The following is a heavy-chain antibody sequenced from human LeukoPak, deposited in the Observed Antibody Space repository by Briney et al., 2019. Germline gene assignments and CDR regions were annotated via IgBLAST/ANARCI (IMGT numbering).Heavy chain of an antibody. V-gene: IGHV3-7*01. D-gene: IGHD2-2*02. CDR1: GFSFSAYW. CDR2: INLAGSEK. CDR3: ARDVKYPLDI. J-gene: IGHJ3*02. Sequence: GGSLRLSCAASGFSFSAYWMSWVRQASGKGLEWVANINLAGSEKYYVDSVRGRFTISRDNAKNSLYLQMNSLRDEDAAVYFCARDVKYPLDIWGQGTIVTLFS.